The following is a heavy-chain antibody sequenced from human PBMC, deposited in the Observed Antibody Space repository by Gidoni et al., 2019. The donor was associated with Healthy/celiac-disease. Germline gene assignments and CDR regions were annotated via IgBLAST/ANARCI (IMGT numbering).Heavy chain of an antibody. CDR1: GGSISSGSYY. CDR2: IYTSGST. D-gene: IGHD3-3*01. J-gene: IGHJ6*02. V-gene: IGHV4-61*02. Sequence: QVQLQESGPGLVKPSQTLSLTCTVSGGSISSGSYYWSWIRQPAGKGLEWIGRIYTSGSTNYNPSLKSRVTISVDTSKNQFSLKLSSVTAADTAVYYCARGAYDFWSGYSPGGYYYGMDVWGQGTTVTVSS. CDR3: ARGAYDFWSGYSPGGYYYGMDV.